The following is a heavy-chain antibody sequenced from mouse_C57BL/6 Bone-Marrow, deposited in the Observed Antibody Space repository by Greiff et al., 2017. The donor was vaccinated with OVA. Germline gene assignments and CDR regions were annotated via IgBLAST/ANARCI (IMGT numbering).Heavy chain of an antibody. D-gene: IGHD2-5*01. CDR1: GYTFTDYE. CDR3: TRGYSNYYAMDY. J-gene: IGHJ4*01. CDR2: IDPETGGP. Sequence: VQLQESGAELVRPGASVTLSCKASGYTFTDYEMHWVKQTPVHGLEWIGAIDPETGGPAYNQKLKGKAILTADKSSSTAYMELRSLTSDDSAGYYCTRGYSNYYAMDYWGQGTSVTVSS. V-gene: IGHV1-15*01.